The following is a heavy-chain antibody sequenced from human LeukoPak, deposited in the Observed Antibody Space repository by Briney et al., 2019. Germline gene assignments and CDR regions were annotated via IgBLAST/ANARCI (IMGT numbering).Heavy chain of an antibody. Sequence: GGSLRLSCAASGFTFSNYATSWVRQAPGKGLEWVSSISDGGGGTYYADSVKGRFTISRDNSKNTLYLLMNSLRAEDTAIYYCANRGKYYFDYWGQGTLVTVSS. D-gene: IGHD3-10*01. CDR1: GFTFSNYA. CDR3: ANRGKYYFDY. J-gene: IGHJ4*02. CDR2: ISDGGGGT. V-gene: IGHV3-23*01.